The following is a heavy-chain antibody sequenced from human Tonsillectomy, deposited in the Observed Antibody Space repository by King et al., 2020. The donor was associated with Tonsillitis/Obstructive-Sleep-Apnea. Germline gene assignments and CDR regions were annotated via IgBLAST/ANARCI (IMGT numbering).Heavy chain of an antibody. CDR2: ISDGCDTT. Sequence: VQLVESGGGLVQPGGSLKLSCAASGFTFSSHAIIWGGQAPGKGLEWVAAISDGCDTTHYANSLKGRFTISRDNSKNTLALQMNSLLVDETAIYHCAKDVEPRWDLLGGRFDYWGQGTLVTVSS. CDR3: AKDVEPRWDLLGGRFDY. D-gene: IGHD1-26*01. V-gene: IGHV3-23*04. J-gene: IGHJ4*02. CDR1: GFTFSSHA.